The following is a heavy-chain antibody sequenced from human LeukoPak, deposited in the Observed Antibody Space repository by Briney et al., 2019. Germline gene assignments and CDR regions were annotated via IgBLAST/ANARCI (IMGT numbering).Heavy chain of an antibody. D-gene: IGHD2-2*01. V-gene: IGHV3-74*01. CDR2: TNSDGSST. CDR3: ARGPGAFDI. J-gene: IGHJ3*02. CDR1: GVMFSSYW. Sequence: GGSLRLSCVASGVMFSSYWMNWVRQAPGKGLVWVSRTNSDGSSTSYADSVKGRFTISRDNAKNTQFLQMNSLRAEDTAVYYCARGPGAFDIWGQGTMVTVSS.